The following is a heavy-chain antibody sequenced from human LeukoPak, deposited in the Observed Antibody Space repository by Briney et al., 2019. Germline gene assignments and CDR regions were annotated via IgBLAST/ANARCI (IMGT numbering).Heavy chain of an antibody. J-gene: IGHJ4*02. CDR1: GFTFRTSA. CDR2: ISYDGTTK. V-gene: IGHV3-30-3*01. D-gene: IGHD3-9*01. Sequence: GGSLRLSCAASGFTFRTSAMHWVRQAPGKGLEWVAVISYDGTTKYYADSVKGRFTISRDNSKNTLYLQMNSLRAEDTAVYYCARGALRYSDYWGQGTLVTVSS. CDR3: ARGALRYSDY.